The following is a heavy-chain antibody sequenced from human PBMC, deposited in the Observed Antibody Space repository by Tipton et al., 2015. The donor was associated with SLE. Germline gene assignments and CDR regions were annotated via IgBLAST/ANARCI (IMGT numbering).Heavy chain of an antibody. V-gene: IGHV4-38-2*01. J-gene: IGHJ5*02. CDR1: GYSISSGYY. CDR2: IYHSGST. CDR3: AREYGT. Sequence: TLSLTCAVSGYSISSGYYWGWIRQPPGKGLEWIGRIYHSGSTYYNPSLKSRVTISVDTSKNQFSLKLSSVTAADTAVYYCAREYGTWGQGTLVTVSS. D-gene: IGHD2/OR15-2a*01.